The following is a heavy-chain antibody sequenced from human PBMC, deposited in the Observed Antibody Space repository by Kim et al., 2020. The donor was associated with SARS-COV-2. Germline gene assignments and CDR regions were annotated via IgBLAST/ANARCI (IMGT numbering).Heavy chain of an antibody. D-gene: IGHD5-12*01. Sequence: TTDNPALKSRVTISVDTSKNQFSLKLSAVTAADTAVYYCASIDEATLIDYWGQGTLVTVSS. CDR3: ASIDEATLIDY. V-gene: IGHV4-34*01. J-gene: IGHJ4*02. CDR2: T.